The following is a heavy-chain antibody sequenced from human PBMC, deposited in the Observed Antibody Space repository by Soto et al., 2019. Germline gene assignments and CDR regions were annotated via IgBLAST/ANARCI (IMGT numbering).Heavy chain of an antibody. CDR1: GYTFTTYY. J-gene: IGHJ6*03. CDR2: INPSDGST. D-gene: IGHD3-9*01. CDR3: ARGVAILNGHRDYYYYNMDV. Sequence: QLQLVQSGAEVKKPGASVKVSCKASGYTFTTYYIQWVRQAPGQGLEWMGIINPSDGSTSYAQKFQGRVTMPRDTATSTVYMELSSLSSEDTAVYYCARGVAILNGHRDYYYYNMDVWGKGTTVTVSS. V-gene: IGHV1-46*03.